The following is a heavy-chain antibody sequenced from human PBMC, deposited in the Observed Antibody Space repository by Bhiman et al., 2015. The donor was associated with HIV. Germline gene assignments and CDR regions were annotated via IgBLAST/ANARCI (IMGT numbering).Heavy chain of an antibody. CDR2: IKQDGSEK. Sequence: EVQLVESGGGLVQPGGSLRLSCAASGFSFSSYWMSWVRQAPGKGLEWVANIKQDGSEKNYVDSVKGRFTISRDNAKNSLYLQMNSLRAEDTAVYYCARDPRVGATDYFDYWGQGTLVTVSS. J-gene: IGHJ4*02. CDR1: GFSFSSYW. CDR3: ARDPRVGATDYFDY. D-gene: IGHD1-26*01. V-gene: IGHV3-7*01.